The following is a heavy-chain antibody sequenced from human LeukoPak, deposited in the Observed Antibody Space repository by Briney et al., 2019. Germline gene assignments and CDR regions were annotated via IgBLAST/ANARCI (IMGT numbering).Heavy chain of an antibody. CDR2: INWNGIST. V-gene: IGHV3-20*04. CDR3: ARAPLTRYWYESSFDHDTFYYYMDV. CDR1: GFRFDDYG. J-gene: IGHJ6*03. Sequence: GGSLRLSCAASGFRFDDYGMTWVRQAPGKGLEWVSGINWNGISTGYADSVKGRFTISRDNAKNSLYLQMNSLRAEDTAFYYCARAPLTRYWYESSFDHDTFYYYMDVWGKGTTVTVSS. D-gene: IGHD3-22*01.